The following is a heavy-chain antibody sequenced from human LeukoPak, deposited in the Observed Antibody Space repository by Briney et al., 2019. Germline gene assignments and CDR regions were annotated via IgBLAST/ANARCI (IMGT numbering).Heavy chain of an antibody. CDR1: GFTFSGSA. V-gene: IGHV3-73*01. CDR3: TRSGGSGWYESVDY. J-gene: IGHJ4*02. CDR2: IRSKANSYAT. D-gene: IGHD6-19*01. Sequence: GGSLRLSCAASGFTFSGSAMHWVRQASGKGLEWVGRIRSKANSYATAYAASVKGRFTISRDDSKNTAYLQMNSLKTEDMAVYYCTRSGGSGWYESVDYWGQGTLVTVSS.